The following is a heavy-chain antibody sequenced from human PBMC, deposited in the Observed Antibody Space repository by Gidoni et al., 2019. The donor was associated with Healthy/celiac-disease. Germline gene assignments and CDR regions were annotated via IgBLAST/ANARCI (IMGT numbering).Heavy chain of an antibody. J-gene: IGHJ3*02. V-gene: IGHV3-11*06. Sequence: SYISSSSSYTNYADSVKGRFTISRDNAKNSLYLQMNSLRAEDTAVYYCASNGGSGIYGFDIWGQGTMVTVSS. D-gene: IGHD3-10*01. CDR3: ASNGGSGIYGFDI. CDR2: ISSSSSYT.